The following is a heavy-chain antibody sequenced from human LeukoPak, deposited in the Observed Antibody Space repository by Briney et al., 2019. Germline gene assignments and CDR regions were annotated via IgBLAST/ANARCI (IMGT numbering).Heavy chain of an antibody. V-gene: IGHV4-59*01. Sequence: SETLSLIYTVSGGSISSYYWSWIRQPPGKGLEWIGYIDYSGSTNYNPSLKSRVTISVDTSKIQFSLKLSSVTAADTAVYYCARDRSLDYWGQGTLVTVSS. CDR3: ARDRSLDY. CDR1: GGSISSYY. CDR2: IDYSGST. J-gene: IGHJ4*02.